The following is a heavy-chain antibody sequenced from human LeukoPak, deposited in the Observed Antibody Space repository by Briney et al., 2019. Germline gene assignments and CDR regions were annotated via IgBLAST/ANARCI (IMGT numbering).Heavy chain of an antibody. Sequence: GGSLRLSCAGSGFTFSSYSMNWVRQAPGKGLEWVSSISSSSSYIYYADSMKGRFTVSRDNAKNSLYLQVNSLRAEDTAVYYCARLGSGTYYSYWFDPWGQGTLVTVSS. CDR3: ARLGSGTYYSYWFDP. V-gene: IGHV3-21*01. J-gene: IGHJ5*02. CDR2: ISSSSSYI. D-gene: IGHD1-26*01. CDR1: GFTFSSYS.